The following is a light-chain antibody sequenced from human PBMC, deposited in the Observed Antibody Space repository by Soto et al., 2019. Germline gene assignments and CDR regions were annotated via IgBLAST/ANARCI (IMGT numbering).Light chain of an antibody. CDR3: QQYNPYSWT. Sequence: EIVMTQSPATLSVSPGERATLSCRASQSVSSNLAWYQQKPGQAPRLLIYDASNRATGIPARFSGSGSGTEFTLTISSLQPDDFATYYCQQYNPYSWTFGQGTKVDIK. CDR2: DAS. CDR1: QSVSSN. V-gene: IGKV3D-15*01. J-gene: IGKJ1*01.